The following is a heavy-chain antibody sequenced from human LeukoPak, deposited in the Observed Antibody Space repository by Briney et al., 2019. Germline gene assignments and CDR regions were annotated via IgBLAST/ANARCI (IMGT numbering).Heavy chain of an antibody. D-gene: IGHD6-19*01. CDR3: ARHDSLYSSGWYGYYYYGMDV. Sequence: SETLSLTCTVSGGSISSYYWSWLRQPPGKGLEWIGYIYYSGTTNYNPSLKSRVTISVDTSKNQFSLKLSSVTAADTAVYYCARHDSLYSSGWYGYYYYGMDVWGQGTTVTVSS. J-gene: IGHJ6*02. V-gene: IGHV4-59*08. CDR1: GGSISSYY. CDR2: IYYSGTT.